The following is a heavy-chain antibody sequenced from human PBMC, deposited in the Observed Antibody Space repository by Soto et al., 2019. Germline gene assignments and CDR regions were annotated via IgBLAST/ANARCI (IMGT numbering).Heavy chain of an antibody. D-gene: IGHD6-6*01. CDR2: IYPGDSDT. Sequence: GESLKISCKGSGYSLTSYWIGWVRQMPGKGLEWMGIIYPGDSDTRYSPSFQGQVTISADKSISTAYLQWSSLKASDTAMYYCARLRIEYSSSFYGMDVWGQGTTVTVSS. CDR1: GYSLTSYW. J-gene: IGHJ6*02. CDR3: ARLRIEYSSSFYGMDV. V-gene: IGHV5-51*01.